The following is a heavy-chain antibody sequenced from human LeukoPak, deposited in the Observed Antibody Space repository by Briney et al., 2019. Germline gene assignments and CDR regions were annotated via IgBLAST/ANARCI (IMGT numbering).Heavy chain of an antibody. CDR1: GGSISSSNW. Sequence: PSGTLSLTCGVSGGSISSSNWWSWVRQTPGKGLEWIGEIYHSENTNYNPSLKSRVTISVDKSTNQFSLKLNSVTAADTAVYYCAKRNNWFDLWGQGTLVIVSS. CDR2: IYHSENT. CDR3: AKRNNWFDL. J-gene: IGHJ5*02. V-gene: IGHV4-4*02.